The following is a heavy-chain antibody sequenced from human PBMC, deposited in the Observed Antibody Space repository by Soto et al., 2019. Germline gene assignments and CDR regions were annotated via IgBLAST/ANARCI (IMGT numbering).Heavy chain of an antibody. CDR3: ARGYSGYDLGDWYFDL. CDR1: GGTFSSYT. D-gene: IGHD5-12*01. J-gene: IGHJ2*01. V-gene: IGHV1-69*02. CDR2: IIPILGIA. Sequence: QVQLVQSGAEVKKPGSSVKVSCKASGGTFSSYTISWVRQAPGQGLEWMGRIIPILGIANYAQKFQGRVTITADKATSTAYMELSSRRSEDTAVYYCARGYSGYDLGDWYFDLWGRGTLVTVSS.